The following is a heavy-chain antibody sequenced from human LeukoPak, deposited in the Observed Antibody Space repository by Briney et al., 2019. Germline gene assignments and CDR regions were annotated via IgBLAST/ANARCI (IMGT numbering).Heavy chain of an antibody. J-gene: IGHJ3*02. CDR3: ARQNAYYYDSSGYPEHACDI. V-gene: IGHV1-69*02. D-gene: IGHD3-22*01. CDR1: GGTFSSYT. Sequence: SVKVSCKASGGTFSSYTISWVRQAPGQGLEWMGRIIPILGIANYAQKFQGRVTITADKSTSTAYMELSSLRSEDTAVYYCARQNAYYYDSSGYPEHACDIWGQGTMVTVSS. CDR2: IIPILGIA.